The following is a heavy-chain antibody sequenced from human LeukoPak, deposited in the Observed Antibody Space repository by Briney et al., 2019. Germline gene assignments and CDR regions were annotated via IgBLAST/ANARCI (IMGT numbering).Heavy chain of an antibody. D-gene: IGHD2-2*01. J-gene: IGHJ6*04. Sequence: ASVKVSCKASGGTFSSYAISWVRQAPGQGLEWMGGIIPIFGTANYAQKFQGRVTITADKSTSTAYMELSSLRSEDTAVYYCARVDIVVVPAAMPTYYYGMDVWGKGTTVTVSS. CDR1: GGTFSSYA. CDR3: ARVDIVVVPAAMPTYYYGMDV. CDR2: IIPIFGTA. V-gene: IGHV1-69*06.